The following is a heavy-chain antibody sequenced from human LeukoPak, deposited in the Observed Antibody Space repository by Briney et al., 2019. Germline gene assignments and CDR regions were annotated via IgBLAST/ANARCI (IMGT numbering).Heavy chain of an antibody. Sequence: SVKVSCKASGATFSDYALNWVRQAPGQGLEWMGVFIPILGTANSTQKFQDRVTITADMSTNTAYMELSSLRSEDTAVYYCARGPRITLVRGGQWYHYMDVWGKGTTVTISS. CDR2: FIPILGTA. V-gene: IGHV1-69*06. D-gene: IGHD3-10*01. CDR3: ARGPRITLVRGGQWYHYMDV. J-gene: IGHJ6*03. CDR1: GATFSDYA.